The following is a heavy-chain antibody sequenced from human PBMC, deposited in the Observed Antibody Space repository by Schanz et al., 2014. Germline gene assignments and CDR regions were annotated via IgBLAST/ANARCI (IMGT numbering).Heavy chain of an antibody. D-gene: IGHD3-22*01. Sequence: QVQLVESGGGVVQPGRSLRLSCAAYGFTLSSSAMHWVRQAPGKGLEWVAVISYDGSNKYYADSVKGRFTISRDNAKNSLYLQMNSLRAEDTAVYYCAKDPSHGDYDYYFDYWGQGTQVTVSS. CDR3: AKDPSHGDYDYYFDY. CDR2: ISYDGSNK. V-gene: IGHV3-30-3*01. J-gene: IGHJ4*02. CDR1: GFTLSSSA.